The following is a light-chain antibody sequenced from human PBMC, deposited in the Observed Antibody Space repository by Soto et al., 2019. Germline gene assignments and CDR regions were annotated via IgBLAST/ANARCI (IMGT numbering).Light chain of an antibody. CDR3: QPYGYYWP. CDR2: QAS. V-gene: IGKV1-5*03. CDR1: QNIGRS. J-gene: IGKJ1*01. Sequence: DIQMTQSPSTLSASVGDRVTITCRASQNIGRSLAWYQQRPGKAPKVLIYQASSLDSGVTSRFSGSGSGTEFALSNRTMQPDASATYYCQPYGYYWPFGQGTKVDIK.